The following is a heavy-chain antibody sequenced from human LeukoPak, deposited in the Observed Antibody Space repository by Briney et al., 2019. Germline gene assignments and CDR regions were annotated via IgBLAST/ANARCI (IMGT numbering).Heavy chain of an antibody. CDR2: ISGSGGST. V-gene: IGHV3-23*01. CDR1: GFTFSSYA. J-gene: IGHJ3*02. Sequence: PGGSLRLSCAASGFTFSSYAMSWVRQAPGKGLEWASAISGSGGSTYYADSVKGRFTISRDNSKNTLYLQMNSLRAEDTAVYYCAKPQYYYDSSGYYDDAFDIWGQGTMVTVSS. D-gene: IGHD3-22*01. CDR3: AKPQYYYDSSGYYDDAFDI.